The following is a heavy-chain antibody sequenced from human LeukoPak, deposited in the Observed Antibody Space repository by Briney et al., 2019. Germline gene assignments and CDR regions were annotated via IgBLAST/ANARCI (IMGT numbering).Heavy chain of an antibody. CDR2: ISYDGSNK. J-gene: IGHJ4*02. V-gene: IGHV3-30*03. CDR3: ARDQQTYYDILTGSGFDY. D-gene: IGHD3-9*01. CDR1: GFTFSSCG. Sequence: GGSLRLSCAASGFTFSSCGMHWVRQAPGKGLEWVAVISYDGSNKYYADSVKGRFTISRDNSKNTLYLQMNSLRAEDTAVYYCARDQQTYYDILTGSGFDYWGQGTLVTVSS.